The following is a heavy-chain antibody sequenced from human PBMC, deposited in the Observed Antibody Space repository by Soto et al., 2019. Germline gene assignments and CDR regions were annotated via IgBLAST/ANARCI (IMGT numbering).Heavy chain of an antibody. CDR3: ASILGQGDGGLDES. D-gene: IGHD2-21*02. CDR1: GFTFSSYG. J-gene: IGHJ5*02. CDR2: ISGGGSST. Sequence: EVQLLESGGGLVQPGGSLRLSCAASGFTFSSYGMSWVRQAPGKGLEWLSTISGGGSSTYYADAVKGRFTISRDNSKNTLSLQMTSLRAEDTAVYYCASILGQGDGGLDESWGKGTLVAVSS. V-gene: IGHV3-23*01.